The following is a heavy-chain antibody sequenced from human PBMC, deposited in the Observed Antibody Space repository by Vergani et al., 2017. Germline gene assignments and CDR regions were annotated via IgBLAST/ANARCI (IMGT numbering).Heavy chain of an antibody. CDR2: TRNKANSYTT. CDR1: GFTFSDHY. D-gene: IGHD3-10*01. J-gene: IGHJ3*02. CDR3: VRDQVTMLRGSDALDI. Sequence: EVQMVESGGGLVKPGGSLRLSCAASGFTFSDHYMDWVRQAPGKGLEWVGRTRNKANSYTTEYAASVKGRFIVSRDDSKSIAYLQMNNLQTEDTAMYYCVRDQVTMLRGSDALDIWGQGTMVTVSS. V-gene: IGHV3-72*01.